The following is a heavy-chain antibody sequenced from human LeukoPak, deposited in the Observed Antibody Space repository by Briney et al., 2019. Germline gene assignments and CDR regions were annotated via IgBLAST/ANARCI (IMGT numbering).Heavy chain of an antibody. D-gene: IGHD6-19*01. V-gene: IGHV3-48*03. CDR1: GFTFSVYE. Sequence: GGSLRLSCAASGFTFSVYEMNWVRQAPGKGLEWLSYMSSRGSFIYYADSVRGRFTISRDNAKNSLYLQMNSLRAEDTAVYYCARQVAGLDNWGQGTLVTVSS. CDR2: MSSRGSFI. CDR3: ARQVAGLDN. J-gene: IGHJ4*02.